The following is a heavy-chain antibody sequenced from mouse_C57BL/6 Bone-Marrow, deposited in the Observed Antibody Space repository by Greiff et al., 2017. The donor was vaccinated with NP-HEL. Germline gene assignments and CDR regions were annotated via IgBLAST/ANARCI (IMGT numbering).Heavy chain of an antibody. D-gene: IGHD1-1*01. CDR2: INYDGSST. CDR1: GFTFSDYY. V-gene: IGHV5-16*01. J-gene: IGHJ1*03. CDR3: ARGYYYWYFDV. Sequence: DVHLVESEGGLVQPGSSMKLSCTASGFTFSDYYMAWVRQVPEKGLEWVANINYDGSSTYYLDSLKSRFIISRDNAKNILYLQMSSLKSEDTATYYCARGYYYWYFDVWGTGTTVTVSS.